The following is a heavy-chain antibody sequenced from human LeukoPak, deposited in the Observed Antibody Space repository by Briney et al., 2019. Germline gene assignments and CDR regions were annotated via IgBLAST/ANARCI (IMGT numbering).Heavy chain of an antibody. V-gene: IGHV3-11*01. J-gene: IGHJ2*01. CDR1: GFTFSDYY. CDR3: ARAGYSSTWYSRYFDL. CDR2: ISSSGSTI. D-gene: IGHD6-13*01. Sequence: PGGSLRLSCAASGFTFSDYYMSWIRQAPGKGLEWVSYISSSGSTIYYADSVKGRFTISRDNAKNSLYLQMNSLRAEDTAVYYCARAGYSSTWYSRYFDLWGRGTLVTVSS.